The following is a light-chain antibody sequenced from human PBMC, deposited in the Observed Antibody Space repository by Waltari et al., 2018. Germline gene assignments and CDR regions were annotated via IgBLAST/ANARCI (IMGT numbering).Light chain of an antibody. Sequence: EIVLTQSPATLSLSPGERATLSCRASQRVTNDLAWYQQKPGQAPRLLISGASSRATGIPDTFSGSGCATDFTLTISRLEPEDIAVYYSQQYDSSPPTIGGGTKVRIK. V-gene: IGKV3-20*01. CDR1: QRVTND. J-gene: IGKJ4*01. CDR3: QQYDSSPPT. CDR2: GAS.